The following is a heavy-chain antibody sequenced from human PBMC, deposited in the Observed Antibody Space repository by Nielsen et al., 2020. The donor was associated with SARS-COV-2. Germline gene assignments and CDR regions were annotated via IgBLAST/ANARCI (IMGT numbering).Heavy chain of an antibody. V-gene: IGHV3-23*01. CDR1: GFTFSSFA. D-gene: IGHD1-14*01. CDR2: ISSSGGST. CDR3: AKASNRDLYFDY. J-gene: IGHJ4*02. Sequence: GESLKISCAASGFTFSSFAMSWVRQTPGKGLQWVSTISSSGGSTYYADSVKGRFTISRDNAKNSLYLQMNSLRAEDTALYYCAKASNRDLYFDYWGQGTLVTVSS.